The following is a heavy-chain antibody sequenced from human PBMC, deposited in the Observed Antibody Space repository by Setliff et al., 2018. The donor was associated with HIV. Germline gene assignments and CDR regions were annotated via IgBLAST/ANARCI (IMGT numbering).Heavy chain of an antibody. D-gene: IGHD3-9*01. J-gene: IGHJ6*03. CDR2: IFPRDSET. Sequence: GESLKISCKDSGYSFPNDWIGWVRQKPGKGLEWVAIIFPRDSETRYSQSFEGQVTISVDRSLNTVYLQWSRLRASDSAIYYCTRHPLRPGIAGYFYFVDVWGTGTTVTVSS. V-gene: IGHV5-51*01. CDR1: GYSFPNDW. CDR3: TRHPLRPGIAGYFYFVDV.